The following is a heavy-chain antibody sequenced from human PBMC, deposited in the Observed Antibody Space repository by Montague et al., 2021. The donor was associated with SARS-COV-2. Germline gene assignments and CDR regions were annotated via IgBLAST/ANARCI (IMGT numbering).Heavy chain of an antibody. CDR1: GFSFSSFV. CDR3: VKFGDCTGGSCYGFFDY. V-gene: IGHV3-23*01. Sequence: SLRLSCAASGFSFSSFVMSWVRQSPGKGLEWVSAITGRGSDTYYADSVTGRFIIYRDNSKNTLYLQMNGLRDDDTAAYYCVKFGDCTGGSCYGFFDYWGQGALVTVSS. CDR2: ITGRGSDT. D-gene: IGHD2-15*01. J-gene: IGHJ4*02.